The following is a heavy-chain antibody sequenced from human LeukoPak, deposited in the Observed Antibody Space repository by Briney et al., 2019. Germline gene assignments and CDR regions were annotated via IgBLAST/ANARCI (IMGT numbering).Heavy chain of an antibody. V-gene: IGHV5-51*01. Sequence: ASVKVSCKGSGYSFTTYWIGWVRQMPGKGLEWMGIIYPGDSDTRYSPSFQGQVTMSADKSVSTAYLQWSSLKGSDTAMYYCARRGSGWYVDYWGQGTLVTVSS. CDR1: GYSFTTYW. D-gene: IGHD6-19*01. J-gene: IGHJ4*02. CDR2: IYPGDSDT. CDR3: ARRGSGWYVDY.